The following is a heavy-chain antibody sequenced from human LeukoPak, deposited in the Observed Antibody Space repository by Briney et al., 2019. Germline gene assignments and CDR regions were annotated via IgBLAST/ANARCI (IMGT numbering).Heavy chain of an antibody. CDR2: FDPEDGET. CDR3: ATGSPNPNYYYYYMDV. CDR1: GYTLTELS. Sequence: ASVKVSCKVSGYTLTELSMHWVRQAPGIGLEWMGGFDPEDGETIYAQKFQGRVTMTEDTSTDTAYMELSSLRSEDTAVYYCATGSPNPNYYYYYMDVWGKGTTVTVSS. V-gene: IGHV1-24*01. J-gene: IGHJ6*03.